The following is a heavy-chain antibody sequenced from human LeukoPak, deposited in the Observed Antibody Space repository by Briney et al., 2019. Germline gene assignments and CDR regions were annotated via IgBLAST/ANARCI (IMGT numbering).Heavy chain of an antibody. J-gene: IGHJ4*02. D-gene: IGHD6-13*01. CDR3: AKDRRAGPYYFDY. CDR2: IKQDATEQ. Sequence: PGGSLRLSCAASGFTFSSYWMSWVRQAPGKGLEWVANIKQDATEQYYVESAKSRFTISRDNTKNSLYLQVNSLRAEDTAVYYCAKDRRAGPYYFDYWGQGTLVTVSS. V-gene: IGHV3-7*01. CDR1: GFTFSSYW.